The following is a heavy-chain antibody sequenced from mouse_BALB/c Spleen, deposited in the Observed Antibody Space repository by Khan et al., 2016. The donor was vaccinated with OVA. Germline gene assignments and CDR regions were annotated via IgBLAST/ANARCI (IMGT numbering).Heavy chain of an antibody. J-gene: IGHJ4*01. V-gene: IGHV1-9*01. CDR2: ILPGSGST. CDR3: ARSRRSYFMDY. CDR1: GYTFSSYW. Sequence: QVQLQQSGAELMKPGASVKISCKATGYTFSSYWIEWVKQRPGHGLEWIGEILPGSGSTNYNEKFKGKATFTADTSSNTAYMQLSSLTSEDSAVYYCARSRRSYFMDYWGQGTSVTDSS. D-gene: IGHD1-1*01.